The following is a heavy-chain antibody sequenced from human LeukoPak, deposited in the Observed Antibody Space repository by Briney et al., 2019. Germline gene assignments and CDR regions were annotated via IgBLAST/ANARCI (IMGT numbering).Heavy chain of an antibody. J-gene: IGHJ4*02. CDR3: AKDGPPWYDSSGYYYAAY. CDR2: IRYDGSNK. V-gene: IGHV3-30*02. D-gene: IGHD3-22*01. CDR1: GFTFSAYG. Sequence: GGSLRLSCAASGFTFSAYGMHWVSQAPGKGLEWVAFIRYDGSNKYYADSVKGRFTISRDNSKNTLYLQMNSLRAEDTAVYYCAKDGPPWYDSSGYYYAAYWGQGTLVTVSS.